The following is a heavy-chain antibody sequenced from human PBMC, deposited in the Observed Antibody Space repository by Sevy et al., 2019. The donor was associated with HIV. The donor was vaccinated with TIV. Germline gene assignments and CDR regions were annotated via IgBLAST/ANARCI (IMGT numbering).Heavy chain of an antibody. Sequence: ASVKVSCKVSGYTLNELSMHWVRQAPGKGLEWMGGFDPEDGETIYAQKFQGRVTMTEDTSTDTAYMELSSLRSEDTAVYYCATGRWYRGVIRSNLDGFDIWGQGTMVTVSS. V-gene: IGHV1-24*01. CDR2: FDPEDGET. D-gene: IGHD3-10*01. J-gene: IGHJ3*02. CDR1: GYTLNELS. CDR3: ATGRWYRGVIRSNLDGFDI.